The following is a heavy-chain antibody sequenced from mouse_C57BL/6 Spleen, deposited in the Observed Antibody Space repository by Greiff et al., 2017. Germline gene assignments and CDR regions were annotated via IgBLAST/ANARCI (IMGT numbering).Heavy chain of an antibody. D-gene: IGHD2-12*01. Sequence: EVKLEESGAELVRPGASVKLSCTASGFNIKDDYMHWVKQRPEQGLEWIGWIDPENGDTEYASKFQGKATITADTSSNTAYLQLSSLTSEDSAVYYCTTSPLPRQGYFDYWGQGTTLTVSS. CDR2: IDPENGDT. V-gene: IGHV14-4*01. CDR3: TTSPLPRQGYFDY. CDR1: GFNIKDDY. J-gene: IGHJ2*01.